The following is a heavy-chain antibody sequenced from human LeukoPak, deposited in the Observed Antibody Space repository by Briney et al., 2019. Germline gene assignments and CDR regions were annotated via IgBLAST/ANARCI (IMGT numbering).Heavy chain of an antibody. D-gene: IGHD2-2*01. CDR2: ISGDGGST. CDR3: AKDIGVVVPTALYFDY. CDR1: GLTFDDYA. Sequence: PGGSLRLSCAASGLTFDDYAMHWVRQGPGKGLEWVSLISGDGGSTYYADSVMGRFTISRDNSKNSLYLHMNSLRTEDTALYYCAKDIGVVVPTALYFDYWGQGTLVTVSS. J-gene: IGHJ4*02. V-gene: IGHV3-43*02.